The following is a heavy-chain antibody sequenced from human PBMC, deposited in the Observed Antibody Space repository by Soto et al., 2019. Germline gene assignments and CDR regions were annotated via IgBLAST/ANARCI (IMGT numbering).Heavy chain of an antibody. Sequence: PGGSLRLSCATSGFIFSAYGMHWVRQAPGKGLEWLAGISHDGTKIYYGDSVKGRFTISRDNSKNTLYLQMNSLRAEDTAVYYCAKGRIQLWSPFDYWGQGTLVTVSS. CDR3: AKGRIQLWSPFDY. D-gene: IGHD5-18*01. CDR2: ISHDGTKI. J-gene: IGHJ4*02. V-gene: IGHV3-33*03. CDR1: GFIFSAYG.